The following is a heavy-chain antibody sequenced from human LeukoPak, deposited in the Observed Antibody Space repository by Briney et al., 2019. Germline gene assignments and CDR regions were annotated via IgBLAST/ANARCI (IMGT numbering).Heavy chain of an antibody. CDR2: IYSGGST. Sequence: GGSLRLSCAASGFTVRSNYIIWVRQAPGKGLEWVSVIYSGGSTYYADSVRGRFIISRDNSKNTLYLQMNSLRVEDTAVYYCASSVGDSSSSNWFDPWGQGTLVTVSS. V-gene: IGHV3-66*01. CDR1: GFTVRSNY. D-gene: IGHD6-6*01. J-gene: IGHJ5*02. CDR3: ASSVGDSSSSNWFDP.